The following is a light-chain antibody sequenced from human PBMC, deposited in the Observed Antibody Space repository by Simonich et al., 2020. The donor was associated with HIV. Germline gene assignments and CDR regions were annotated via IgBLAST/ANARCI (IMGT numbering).Light chain of an antibody. CDR2: RTS. CDR1: QSLLSNNKNF. J-gene: IGKJ5*01. Sequence: DIVMTQSPDSLPVSLGERATINCKSSQSLLSNNKNFLAWFQHKPGQPPKMLIYRTSTRESGVPDRFSGSGSGTDFTLTISSLQAEDVAVYYCQQYYAAPITFGQGTRLEI. CDR3: QQYYAAPIT. V-gene: IGKV4-1*01.